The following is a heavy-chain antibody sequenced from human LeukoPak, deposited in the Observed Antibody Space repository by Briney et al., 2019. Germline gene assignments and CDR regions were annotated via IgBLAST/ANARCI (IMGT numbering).Heavy chain of an antibody. CDR2: IYPGDSDT. Sequence: GESLKIXCKXSXXXXTSYXIGGVRQMPGKGLEWMGIIYPGDSDTRYSPSFQGQVTISADKSISTAYLQWSSLKASDTAMYYCATPPAYYYDSSGYPDDAFDIWGQGTMVTVSS. D-gene: IGHD3-22*01. V-gene: IGHV5-51*01. CDR1: XXXXTSYX. J-gene: IGHJ3*02. CDR3: ATPPAYYYDSSGYPDDAFDI.